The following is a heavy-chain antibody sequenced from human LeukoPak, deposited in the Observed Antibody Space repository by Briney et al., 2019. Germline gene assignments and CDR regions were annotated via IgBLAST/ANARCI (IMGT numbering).Heavy chain of an antibody. J-gene: IGHJ4*02. Sequence: ASVKVSCKASGGTFSSYAISWVRQAPGQGLEWMGGIIPIFGTANYAQKLQGRVTMTTDTSTSTAYMELRSLRSDDTAVYYCARDLAGAVAGTPDYWGQGTLVTVSS. CDR1: GGTFSSYA. D-gene: IGHD6-19*01. CDR2: IIPIFGTA. V-gene: IGHV1-69*05. CDR3: ARDLAGAVAGTPDY.